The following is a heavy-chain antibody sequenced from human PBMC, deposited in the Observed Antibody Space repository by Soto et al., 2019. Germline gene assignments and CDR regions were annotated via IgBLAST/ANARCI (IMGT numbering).Heavy chain of an antibody. V-gene: IGHV4-31*03. CDR3: ASNIAARLYANVFDP. D-gene: IGHD6-6*01. J-gene: IGHJ5*02. Sequence: QVQLQESGPGLVKPSQTLSLTCTVSGGSISSGGYYWSWIRQHPGKGLEWIGYIYYSGSTDNNPSLKSRVTISVDTSKNQFSLKLSSVTAADTAVYYCASNIAARLYANVFDPWGQGTLVTVSS. CDR1: GGSISSGGYY. CDR2: IYYSGST.